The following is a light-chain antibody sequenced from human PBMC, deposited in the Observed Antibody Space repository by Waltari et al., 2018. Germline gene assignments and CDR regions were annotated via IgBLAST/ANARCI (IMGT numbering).Light chain of an antibody. CDR2: GAS. J-gene: IGKJ4*01. V-gene: IGKV3-15*01. CDR1: QIITSK. Sequence: EIVLTQSPVTLSVSPAERVPRSCRTSQIITSKLAWYQHKPGQAPRLLIYGASTRATGIPSRFSGSGSGTDFTLTISSLQSEDFALYDCQQYYGWLLTFGGGTKVEI. CDR3: QQYYGWLLT.